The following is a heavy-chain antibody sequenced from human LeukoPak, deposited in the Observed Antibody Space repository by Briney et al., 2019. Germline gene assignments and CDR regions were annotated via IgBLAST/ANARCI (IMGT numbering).Heavy chain of an antibody. Sequence: GRSLRLSCAASGFTFSSYAMHWVRQAPGKGLEWVAVISYDGSNKYYADSVKGRFTISRDNSKNTLYLQMNSLRAEDTAVYYCASGDRGITGTTGYWGQGTLVTVSS. D-gene: IGHD1/OR15-1a*01. V-gene: IGHV3-30-3*01. CDR3: ASGDRGITGTTGY. CDR2: ISYDGSNK. CDR1: GFTFSSYA. J-gene: IGHJ4*02.